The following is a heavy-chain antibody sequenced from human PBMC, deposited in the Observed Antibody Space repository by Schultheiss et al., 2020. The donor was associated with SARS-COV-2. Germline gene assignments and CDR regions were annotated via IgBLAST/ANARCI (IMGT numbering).Heavy chain of an antibody. CDR1: GFTFSSYA. V-gene: IGHV3-23*01. Sequence: GESLKISCAASGFTFSSYAMSWVRQAPGKGLEWVSAISGSGGSTYYADSVKGRFTISRDNSKNTLYLQMNSLRAEDTAVYYCASDVEMATIRSSAFDIWGQGTMVTVSS. D-gene: IGHD5-24*01. CDR3: ASDVEMATIRSSAFDI. CDR2: ISGSGGST. J-gene: IGHJ3*02.